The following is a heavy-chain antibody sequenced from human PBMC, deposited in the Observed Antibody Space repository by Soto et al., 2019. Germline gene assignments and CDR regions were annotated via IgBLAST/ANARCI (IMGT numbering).Heavy chain of an antibody. D-gene: IGHD6-13*01. V-gene: IGHV1-18*01. Sequence: QVQLVQSGAEVKKPGASVKVSCKASGYTFTSYGISWVRQAPGQGLEWMGWISAYNGNTNYAQKLQGRVTMTTDTSTSTAYMELRSLRSDDTAVYYCARDWALVRGKLAAAGMGRANNWFDPWGQGTLVTVSS. CDR1: GYTFTSYG. CDR3: ARDWALVRGKLAAAGMGRANNWFDP. J-gene: IGHJ5*02. CDR2: ISAYNGNT.